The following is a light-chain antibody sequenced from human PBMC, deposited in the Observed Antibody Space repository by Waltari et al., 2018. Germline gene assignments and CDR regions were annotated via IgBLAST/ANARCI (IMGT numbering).Light chain of an antibody. V-gene: IGKV3-11*01. Sequence: EIVLTQSPATLYLSPGDRATLSCRASQSVGNYLVWYQHKPGQAPRLLIYDASNRASGIPPRFSGSGSGTDFTLTISSLEPEDFAFYYCQQRNNWPPGLTFGGGTKVEI. CDR1: QSVGNY. J-gene: IGKJ4*01. CDR2: DAS. CDR3: QQRNNWPPGLT.